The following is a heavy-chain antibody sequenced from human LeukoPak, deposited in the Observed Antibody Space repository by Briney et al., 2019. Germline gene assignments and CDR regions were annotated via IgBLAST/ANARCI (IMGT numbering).Heavy chain of an antibody. CDR2: IYASGST. D-gene: IGHD2-15*01. CDR1: GGSISLYY. Sequence: SETLSLTCTVSGGSISLYYWNWIRQPPGKGLEWIGYIYASGSTKYNPSLKSRVTISVDTSKNQLSLKLSSVTAADTAVYYCAGPDIATRPRKYYYYYMDVWGKGTTVTVSS. V-gene: IGHV4-4*09. CDR3: AGPDIATRPRKYYYYYMDV. J-gene: IGHJ6*03.